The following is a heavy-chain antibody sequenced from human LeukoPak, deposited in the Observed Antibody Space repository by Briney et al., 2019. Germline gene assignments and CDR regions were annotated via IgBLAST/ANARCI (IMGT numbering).Heavy chain of an antibody. CDR3: ARVSSVAGTDFEY. V-gene: IGHV3-7*01. D-gene: IGHD6-19*01. CDR2: IKQDGSEK. J-gene: IGHJ4*02. CDR1: GFTFSSYW. Sequence: GGSLRLSCAASGFTFSSYWMSWVRQAPGKGLEWVANIKQDGSEKYYVDSVKGRFTISRDNAKNSLYLQMNSLRAEDTAVYYCARVSSVAGTDFEYWGQGTLVTVSS.